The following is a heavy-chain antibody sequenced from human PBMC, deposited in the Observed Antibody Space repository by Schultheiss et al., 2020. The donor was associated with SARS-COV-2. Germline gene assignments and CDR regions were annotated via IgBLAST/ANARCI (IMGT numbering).Heavy chain of an antibody. J-gene: IGHJ6*02. Sequence: GGSLRLSCAASGFTFSSYWMSWVRQAPGKGLEWVSYISSSGSTIYYADSVKGRFTISRDNSKNSLYLQMNSLRAEDTAVYYCARDCSGGSCHYGMDVWGQGTTVTVSS. CDR2: ISSSGSTI. CDR1: GFTFSSYW. D-gene: IGHD2-15*01. CDR3: ARDCSGGSCHYGMDV. V-gene: IGHV3-48*01.